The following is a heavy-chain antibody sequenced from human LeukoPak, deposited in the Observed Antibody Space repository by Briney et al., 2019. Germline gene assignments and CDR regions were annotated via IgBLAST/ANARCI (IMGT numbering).Heavy chain of an antibody. CDR3: ARRFSSSWSYFDY. J-gene: IGHJ4*02. CDR2: IIPIFGTA. V-gene: IGHV1-69*06. D-gene: IGHD6-13*01. Sequence: SVKVSCKASGGTFSSYAISWVRQAPGQGLEWMGGIIPIFGTANYAQKFQGRVTITADKSTSTAYMELRSLRSDDTAVYYCARRFSSSWSYFDYWGQGTLVTVSS. CDR1: GGTFSSYA.